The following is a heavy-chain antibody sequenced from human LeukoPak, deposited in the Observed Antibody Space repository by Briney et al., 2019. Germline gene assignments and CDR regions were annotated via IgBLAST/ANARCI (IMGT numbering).Heavy chain of an antibody. CDR1: GGSISSSSYY. CDR3: ARVYAGYCTNGVCPRSFDY. Sequence: PSETLSLTCTVSGGSISSSSYYWGWIRQPPGKGLEWIGSIYYSGSTNYNPSLKSRVTISVDTSKNQFSLKLSSVTAADTAVYYCARVYAGYCTNGVCPRSFDYWGQGTLVTVSS. V-gene: IGHV4-39*07. J-gene: IGHJ4*02. D-gene: IGHD2-8*01. CDR2: IYYSGST.